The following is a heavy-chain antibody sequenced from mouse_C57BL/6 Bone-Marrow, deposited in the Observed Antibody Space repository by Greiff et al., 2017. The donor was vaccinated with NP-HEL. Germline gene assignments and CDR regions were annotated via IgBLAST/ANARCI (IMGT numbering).Heavy chain of an antibody. J-gene: IGHJ4*01. CDR3: ARPLRWLLRGYAMDY. Sequence: QVTLKESGPGLVQPSQSLSITCTVSGFSLTSYGVHWVRQSPGKGLEWLGVIWSGGSTDYNAAFISRLSISKDNSKSQVFFKMNSLQADDTAIDYCARPLRWLLRGYAMDYWGQGTSVTVSS. CDR1: GFSLTSYG. D-gene: IGHD2-3*01. V-gene: IGHV2-2*01. CDR2: IWSGGST.